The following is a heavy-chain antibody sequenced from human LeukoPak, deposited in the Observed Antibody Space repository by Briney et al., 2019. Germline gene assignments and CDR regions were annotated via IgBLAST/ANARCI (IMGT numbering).Heavy chain of an antibody. Sequence: SETLSLTCTVSGGSNSSTIYLWGWIRQPPGKGLEWIGNIYYSGSTYYNPSLKSRVTISVDTSKNQFSLRLNSVTAADTAVYFCARRRLGAAGNWFDPWGQGTLVTVSS. V-gene: IGHV4-39*01. J-gene: IGHJ5*02. CDR1: GGSNSSTIYL. CDR3: ARRRLGAAGNWFDP. CDR2: IYYSGST. D-gene: IGHD6-13*01.